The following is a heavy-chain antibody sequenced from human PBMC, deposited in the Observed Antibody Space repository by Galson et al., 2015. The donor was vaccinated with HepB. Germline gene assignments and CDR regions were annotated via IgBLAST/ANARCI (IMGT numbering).Heavy chain of an antibody. D-gene: IGHD6-19*01. Sequence: SVKVSCKASGYTFTNYGISWVRQAPGQGLEWLGWISPYNGNTNYAQKMQGRVTLTTDTSTSTAYMDLRSLRSDDTAVYYCARFTVEWLAGAFDIWGQGTVVTVSS. J-gene: IGHJ3*02. V-gene: IGHV1-18*01. CDR2: ISPYNGNT. CDR1: GYTFTNYG. CDR3: ARFTVEWLAGAFDI.